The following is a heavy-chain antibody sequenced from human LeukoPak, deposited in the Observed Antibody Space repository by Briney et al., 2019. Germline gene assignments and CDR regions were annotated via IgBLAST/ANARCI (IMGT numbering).Heavy chain of an antibody. CDR3: ARGLRAAMTAFWFDP. CDR2: INHSGST. D-gene: IGHD5-18*01. J-gene: IGHJ5*02. V-gene: IGHV4-34*01. Sequence: SETLSLTCAVYGGSFSVYYWSWIRQPPGKGLEWIGEINHSGSTNYNPSLKSRVTISVDTSKNQFSLKLSSVTAADTAVYYCARGLRAAMTAFWFDPWAREPWSPSPQ. CDR1: GGSFSVYY.